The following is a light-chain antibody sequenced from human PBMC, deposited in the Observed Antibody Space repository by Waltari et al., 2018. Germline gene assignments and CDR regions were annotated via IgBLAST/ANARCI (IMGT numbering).Light chain of an antibody. Sequence: DVVMTQSPLSLPITPGQPASISCRSSQSLVHSDGNTYLSWYQQKPGQPPRLLIYKVSNRDSVVPDRFSGSGAGTDFTLKISRVEAEDVGVYYCGQGTHWPPWTFGQGTKVEIK. CDR1: QSLVHSDGNTY. CDR2: KVS. J-gene: IGKJ1*01. V-gene: IGKV2-30*02. CDR3: GQGTHWPPWT.